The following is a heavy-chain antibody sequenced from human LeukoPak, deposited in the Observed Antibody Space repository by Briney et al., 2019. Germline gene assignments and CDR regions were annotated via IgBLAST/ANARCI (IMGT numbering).Heavy chain of an antibody. J-gene: IGHJ4*02. CDR1: GFTFSSYW. Sequence: PGGSLRLSCAASGFTFSSYWMRGVGQAPGKGVEGVANIKQAGSEKYYVDSVKGRFTISRDNSKNSLYLQMNSLRAEDTAAYYCARGQTTVTNWGQGTLVTVSS. V-gene: IGHV3-7*03. CDR3: ARGQTTVTN. CDR2: IKQAGSEK. D-gene: IGHD4-17*01.